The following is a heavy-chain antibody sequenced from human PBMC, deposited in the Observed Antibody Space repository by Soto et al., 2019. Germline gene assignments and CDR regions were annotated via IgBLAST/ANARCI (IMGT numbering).Heavy chain of an antibody. J-gene: IGHJ6*02. CDR1: GFTFSSDG. Sequence: QAGGSLRLSCAASGFTFSSDGMHWVRQAPGKGLEWVAVISYDGSDKYYADSVKGRFTISRDDSKNTLYLQMKSLRAEDTAVYYCAKSRDGYSFYFYYGMDVWGQGTTVTVSS. V-gene: IGHV3-30*18. CDR2: ISYDGSDK. D-gene: IGHD4-4*01. CDR3: AKSRDGYSFYFYYGMDV.